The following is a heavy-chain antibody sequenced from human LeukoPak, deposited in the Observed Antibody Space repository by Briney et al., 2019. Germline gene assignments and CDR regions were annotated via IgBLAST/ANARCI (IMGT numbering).Heavy chain of an antibody. CDR1: GGSISSGDYY. Sequence: PSQTLSLTCTVSGGSISSGDYYWSWICQPPGKGLEWIGYIYYSGSTYYNPSLKSRVTISVDTSKNQFSLKLSSVTAADTAVYYCARWAERGGYSYGLYYFDYWGQGTLVTVSS. V-gene: IGHV4-30-4*01. CDR2: IYYSGST. CDR3: ARWAERGGYSYGLYYFDY. J-gene: IGHJ4*02. D-gene: IGHD5-18*01.